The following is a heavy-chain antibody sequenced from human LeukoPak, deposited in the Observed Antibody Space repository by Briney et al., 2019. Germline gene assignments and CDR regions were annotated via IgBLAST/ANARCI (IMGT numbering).Heavy chain of an antibody. CDR2: ISAYNGNT. J-gene: IGHJ6*03. CDR1: GYTFTSYA. Sequence: ASVKVSCKASGYTFTSYAMNWVRQAPGQGLEWMGWISAYNGNTNYAQKLQGRVTMTTDTSTSTAYMELRSLRSDDTAVYYCARLGSWFGELLTPHYYYYYMDVWGKGTTVTVSS. V-gene: IGHV1-18*01. D-gene: IGHD3-10*01. CDR3: ARLGSWFGELLTPHYYYYYMDV.